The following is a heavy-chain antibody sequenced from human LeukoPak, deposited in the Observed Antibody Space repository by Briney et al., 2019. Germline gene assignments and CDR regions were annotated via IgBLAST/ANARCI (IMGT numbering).Heavy chain of an antibody. D-gene: IGHD6-13*01. CDR1: GGSISSGGYS. J-gene: IGHJ5*02. Sequence: PSETLSLTCAVSGGSISSGGYSWSWIRQTPGKGLEWIAYIHDSGSTYNNPSLKTRLSISIDTSKNQFSLKLNSVTAADTAVYYCARVAAAAGNNWFDPWGQGTLVTVSS. CDR2: IHDSGST. V-gene: IGHV4-30-4*07. CDR3: ARVAAAAGNNWFDP.